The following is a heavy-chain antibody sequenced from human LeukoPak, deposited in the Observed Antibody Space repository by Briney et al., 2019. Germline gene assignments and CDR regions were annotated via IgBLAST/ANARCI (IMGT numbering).Heavy chain of an antibody. J-gene: IGHJ4*02. CDR2: ISSSGSTI. V-gene: IGHV3-11*01. D-gene: IGHD1-26*01. CDR1: GFTFSDYC. CDR3: AREKELLCHFDY. Sequence: GGSLRLSCAASGFTFSDYCMSWIRQAPGKGLEWVSYISSSGSTIYYADPVKGRFTISRDNAKNSLYLQMNSLSAEDTAVYYCAREKELLCHFDYWGQGTLVTVSS.